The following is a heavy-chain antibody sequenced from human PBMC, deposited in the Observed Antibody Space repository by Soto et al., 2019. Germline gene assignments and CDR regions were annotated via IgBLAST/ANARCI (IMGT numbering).Heavy chain of an antibody. CDR1: GFTVSSNY. CDR2: IYSGGST. CDR3: ARATVTTHFDY. V-gene: IGHV3-53*01. J-gene: IGHJ4*02. Sequence: GGSLRLSCAASGFTVSSNYMSWVRQAPGKGLEWVPVIYSGGSTYYADSVKDRFTISRDNSKNTLYLQMNSLRAEDTAVYYCARATVTTHFDYWGQGTLVTVSS. D-gene: IGHD4-17*01.